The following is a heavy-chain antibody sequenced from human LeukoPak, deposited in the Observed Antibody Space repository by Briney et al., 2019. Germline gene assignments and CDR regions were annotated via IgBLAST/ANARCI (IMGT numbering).Heavy chain of an antibody. CDR2: IYYSGST. CDR3: ARVSYCSSTSCYTGDTFDY. D-gene: IGHD2-2*02. Sequence: SETLSLTCTVSGGSISSYYWSWIRQPPGKGLEWIGYIYYSGSTNYNPSLKSRVTISVDTSKNQFSLKLSSVTAADTAVYYCARVSYCSSTSCYTGDTFDYWGQGTLVAVSS. J-gene: IGHJ4*02. V-gene: IGHV4-59*12. CDR1: GGSISSYY.